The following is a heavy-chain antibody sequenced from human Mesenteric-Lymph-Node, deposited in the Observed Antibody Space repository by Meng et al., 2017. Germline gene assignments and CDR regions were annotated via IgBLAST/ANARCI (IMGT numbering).Heavy chain of an antibody. Sequence: SETLSLTCSVSGVSITTHYWSWIRQPPGKGLEWIGYIYSSGSTNYNPSLKSRVTISIDTSKNQFSLKLSSVTAADTAVYYCARVGKYYYDSSGYLAVNWFDPWGQGTLVTVSS. J-gene: IGHJ5*02. CDR1: GVSITTHY. CDR3: ARVGKYYYDSSGYLAVNWFDP. D-gene: IGHD3-22*01. CDR2: IYSSGST. V-gene: IGHV4-4*08.